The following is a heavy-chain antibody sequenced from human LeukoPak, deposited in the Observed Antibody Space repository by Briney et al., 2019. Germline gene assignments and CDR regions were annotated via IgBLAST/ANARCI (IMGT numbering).Heavy chain of an antibody. D-gene: IGHD2-21*02. J-gene: IGHJ4*02. CDR3: AKDLNRQIVVVTAIGS. V-gene: IGHV3-23*01. CDR2: ISGSGGST. Sequence: PGGSLRLSCAASGFTFSSYAMSWVRQAPGKGLEWVSAISGSGGSTYYADSVKGRFTISRDNSKNTLYLQMNSLGAEDTAVYYCAKDLNRQIVVVTAIGSWGQGTLVTVSS. CDR1: GFTFSSYA.